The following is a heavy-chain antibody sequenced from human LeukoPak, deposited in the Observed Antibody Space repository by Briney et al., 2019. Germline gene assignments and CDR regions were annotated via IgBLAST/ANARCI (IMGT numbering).Heavy chain of an antibody. Sequence: ASVKVSCKASGGTFSSYAISWVRQAPGQGLEWMGGIIPIFGTANYAQKFQGRVTITTDESTSTAYMELSSPRSEDTAVYYCARGGSYYFDYWGQGTLVTVSS. CDR3: ARGGSYYFDY. CDR2: IIPIFGTA. V-gene: IGHV1-69*05. D-gene: IGHD3-10*01. CDR1: GGTFSSYA. J-gene: IGHJ4*02.